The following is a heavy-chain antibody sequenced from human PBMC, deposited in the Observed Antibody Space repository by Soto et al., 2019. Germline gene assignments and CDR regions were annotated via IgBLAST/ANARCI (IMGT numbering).Heavy chain of an antibody. CDR1: GGSISSAASY. Sequence: PSETLSLTCTVSGGSISSAASYWSWIRQHPGKKLEWIGYISHSGSTYYTPSLKRRVIISADTFKNQFSLNLNSLTVADTAVYYCAREYTYGSNFFDCWGQG. D-gene: IGHD5-18*01. V-gene: IGHV4-31*02. CDR2: ISHSGST. CDR3: AREYTYGSNFFDC. J-gene: IGHJ4*02.